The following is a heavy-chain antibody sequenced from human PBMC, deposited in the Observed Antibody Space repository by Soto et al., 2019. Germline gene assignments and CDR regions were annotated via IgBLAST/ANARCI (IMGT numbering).Heavy chain of an antibody. V-gene: IGHV1-69*13. J-gene: IGHJ4*02. CDR1: GGTFSSYA. D-gene: IGHD3-22*01. Sequence: GASVKVSCKASGGTFSSYAISWVRQAPGQGLEWMGGIIPIFGTANYAQKFQGRVTITADESTSTAYMELSSLRSEDTAVYYCASHSYYYDSSGYCFDYWGQGTLVTVSS. CDR3: ASHSYYYDSSGYCFDY. CDR2: IIPIFGTA.